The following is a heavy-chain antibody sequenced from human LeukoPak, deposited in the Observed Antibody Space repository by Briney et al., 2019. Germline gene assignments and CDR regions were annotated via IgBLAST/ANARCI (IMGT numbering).Heavy chain of an antibody. V-gene: IGHV3-23*01. J-gene: IGHJ3*02. CDR1: GFTFSSYA. D-gene: IGHD3-10*01. Sequence: GGSLRLSCAASGFTFSSYAMSWVRQAPGKGLEWVSAISGSGGSTYYADSVKGRFTISRDNSKNTLYLQMNSLRAEDTAIYYCAKTYYSGSGSFPGAFDIWGQGTMVTVSS. CDR2: ISGSGGST. CDR3: AKTYYSGSGSFPGAFDI.